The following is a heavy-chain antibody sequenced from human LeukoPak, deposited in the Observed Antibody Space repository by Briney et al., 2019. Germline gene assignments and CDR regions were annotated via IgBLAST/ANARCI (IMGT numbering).Heavy chain of an antibody. CDR1: GFTFDDYA. J-gene: IGHJ4*02. CDR2: ISWDGGST. V-gene: IGHV3-43D*03. Sequence: GGSLRLSCAASGFTFDDYAMHWVRQAPGKGLEWVSLISWDGGSTYYADSVKGRFTISRDNSKNSLYLQMNSLRAEDTAVYYCARDRAEDTAMVTEDYWGQGTLVTVSS. D-gene: IGHD5-18*01. CDR3: ARDRAEDTAMVTEDY.